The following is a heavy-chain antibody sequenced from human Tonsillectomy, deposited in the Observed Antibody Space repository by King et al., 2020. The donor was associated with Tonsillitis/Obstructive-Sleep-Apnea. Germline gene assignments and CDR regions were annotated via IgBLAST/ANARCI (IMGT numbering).Heavy chain of an antibody. CDR2: VKIKTDGGTT. CDR1: GFTFSNAW. D-gene: IGHD3-16*01. CDR3: TTDFVEGGVVVDY. Sequence: VQLVESGGGLIKPGGSLRLSCAASGFTFSNAWMSWVRQAPGKGLEWVGRVKIKTDGGTTDYAAPVKGRFTISREDSKDMLYLQMSSLKTEDTAVYYCTTDFVEGGVVVDYWGQGTLVTVSS. J-gene: IGHJ4*02. V-gene: IGHV3-15*01.